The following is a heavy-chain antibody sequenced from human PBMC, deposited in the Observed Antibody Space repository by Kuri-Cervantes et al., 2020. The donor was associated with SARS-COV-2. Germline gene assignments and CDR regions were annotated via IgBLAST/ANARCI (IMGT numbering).Heavy chain of an antibody. J-gene: IGHJ3*02. D-gene: IGHD2-21*01. Sequence: GGSLRLPCAVSGFTFYNAWMSWVRQAPGKGLEWVGRIKSKPDSGATEYAAPVKGRFTFSRDDSKNTLYLQMNSLKTEDTAVYYCTSGRIADRLGAFDIWGQGTMVTVSS. CDR2: IKSKPDSGAT. CDR3: TSGRIADRLGAFDI. CDR1: GFTFYNAW. V-gene: IGHV3-15*01.